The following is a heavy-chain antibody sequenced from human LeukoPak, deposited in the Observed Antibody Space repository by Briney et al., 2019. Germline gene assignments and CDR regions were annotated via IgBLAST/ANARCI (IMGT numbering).Heavy chain of an antibody. J-gene: IGHJ4*02. CDR2: IKQDGSEK. Sequence: GGSLRLSCAASGFTFSSYWKSWVRQAPGKGLEWVANIKQDGSEKYYVDSVKGRFTISRDSAKNSLYLQVNSLRAEDTAVYYCARNQRRLDYWGQGTLVTVSS. CDR1: GFTFSSYW. CDR3: ARNQRRLDY. V-gene: IGHV3-7*01. D-gene: IGHD1-14*01.